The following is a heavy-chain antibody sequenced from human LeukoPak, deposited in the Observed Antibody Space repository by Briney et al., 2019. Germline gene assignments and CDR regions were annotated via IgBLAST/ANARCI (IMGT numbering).Heavy chain of an antibody. Sequence: SETLSLTCTVSGGSISSSSYYWGWIRQPPGKGLEWIGSIFYSGSTYYNPSLKSRVTKSVDTSKNRFSLKLSSVTAADTAVYYCARGGVRYYYDSSGIDYWGQGTLVTVSS. CDR2: IFYSGST. V-gene: IGHV4-39*01. CDR3: ARGGVRYYYDSSGIDY. J-gene: IGHJ4*02. D-gene: IGHD3-22*01. CDR1: GGSISSSSYY.